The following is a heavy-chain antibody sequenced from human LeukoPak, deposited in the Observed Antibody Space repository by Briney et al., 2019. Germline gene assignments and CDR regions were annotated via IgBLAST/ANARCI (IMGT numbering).Heavy chain of an antibody. D-gene: IGHD2-15*01. CDR1: GGSISSYY. V-gene: IGHV4-59*01. Sequence: SETLSLTCTVSGGSISSYYWSWIRQPPGKELEWIGYIYYSGSTNYNPSLKSRVTISVDTSKNQFSLKLSSVTAADTAVYYCARDRYCSGGSCVGLDIWGQGTMVTVSS. CDR3: ARDRYCSGGSCVGLDI. CDR2: IYYSGST. J-gene: IGHJ3*02.